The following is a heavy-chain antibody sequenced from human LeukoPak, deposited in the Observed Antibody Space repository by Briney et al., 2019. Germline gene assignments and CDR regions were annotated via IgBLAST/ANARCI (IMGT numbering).Heavy chain of an antibody. Sequence: ASVKVSCKASGYTFTGYYMHWVRQAPGQGLEWMGWINSNSGGTNYAQKFQGRVTMTRDTSISTAYMELSRLRSDDTAVYYCARGRMVYANSFDCWGQGTLVTVSS. V-gene: IGHV1-2*02. CDR2: INSNSGGT. CDR1: GYTFTGYY. CDR3: ARGRMVYANSFDC. J-gene: IGHJ4*02. D-gene: IGHD2-8*01.